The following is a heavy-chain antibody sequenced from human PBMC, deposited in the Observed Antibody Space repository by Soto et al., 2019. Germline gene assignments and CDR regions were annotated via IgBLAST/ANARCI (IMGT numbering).Heavy chain of an antibody. V-gene: IGHV3-23*01. CDR3: AKGGSDFWRGYHPNWFDR. CDR2: ISGSGGST. J-gene: IGHJ5*02. CDR1: GFTFSSYA. Sequence: EVQLLESGGGLVQPGGSLRLSCAASGFTFSSYAMRWVRQAPGKGLEWVSAISGSGGSTYYADYVKGRFTISRDNSKNTQYVPMNSLRAEDTAVYYGAKGGSDFWRGYHPNWFDRWGQGTLVTVSS. D-gene: IGHD3-3*01.